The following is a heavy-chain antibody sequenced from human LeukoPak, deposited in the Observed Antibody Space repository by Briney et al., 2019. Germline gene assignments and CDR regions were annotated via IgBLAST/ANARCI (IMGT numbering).Heavy chain of an antibody. CDR3: ARGDFYYDSSDP. CDR2: INAGNGNT. V-gene: IGHV1-3*01. Sequence: ASVKVSCTASGGTFSSYAISWVRQAPGQRLEWMGWINAGNGNTKYSQKFQGRVTITSDTSANTVYMELSSLRSEDTAVYYCARGDFYYDSSDPWGQGTLVTVSS. D-gene: IGHD3-22*01. J-gene: IGHJ5*02. CDR1: GGTFSSYA.